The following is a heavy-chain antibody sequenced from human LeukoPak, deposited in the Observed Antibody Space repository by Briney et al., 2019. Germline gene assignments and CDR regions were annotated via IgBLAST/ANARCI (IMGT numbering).Heavy chain of an antibody. D-gene: IGHD3-22*01. CDR3: AGTYYYDSSGFYAEFFQD. Sequence: GGSLRLSCAASGFTFSSYSMSWVRRAPGKGLEWVSYINSSGGTIYYAASVKGRFTTSRDNDKNSLYLQMNSLRAEDTVLYYCAGTYYYDSSGFYAEFFQDWGKGILV. CDR1: GFTFSSYS. CDR2: INSSGGTI. V-gene: IGHV3-48*04. J-gene: IGHJ1*01.